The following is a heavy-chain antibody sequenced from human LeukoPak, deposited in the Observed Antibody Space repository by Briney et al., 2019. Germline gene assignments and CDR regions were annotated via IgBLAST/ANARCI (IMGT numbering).Heavy chain of an antibody. CDR2: ISRSGEST. Sequence: GGSLRLSCAASGFTFSSFAMSWVRQAPGKGLEWVSSISRSGESTYYADYVKGRFTVSRDNSKNTVNLQLNSLRAEDTAVYYCAKDAIGQYRPYYFDCWGQGTLVTVSS. CDR1: GFTFSSFA. J-gene: IGHJ4*02. V-gene: IGHV3-23*01. CDR3: AKDAIGQYRPYYFDC. D-gene: IGHD3-16*02.